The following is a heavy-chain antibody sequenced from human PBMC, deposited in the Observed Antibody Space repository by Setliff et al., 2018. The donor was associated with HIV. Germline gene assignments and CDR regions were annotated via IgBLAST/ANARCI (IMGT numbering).Heavy chain of an antibody. CDR2: ISSSSRSK. V-gene: IGHV3-21*01. CDR3: ARSPYGDYGLDY. D-gene: IGHD4-17*01. J-gene: IGHJ4*02. Sequence: GGSLRLSCAASGFTFSSYEMNWVRQAPGKGLEWVSSISSSSRSKYYADSVKGRFTISRDNAKNSLYLQMNTLRAEDTAVYFCARSPYGDYGLDYWGQGTLVTVSS. CDR1: GFTFSSYE.